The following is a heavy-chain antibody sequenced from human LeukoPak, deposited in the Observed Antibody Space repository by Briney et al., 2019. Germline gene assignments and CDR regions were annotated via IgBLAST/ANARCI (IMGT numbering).Heavy chain of an antibody. V-gene: IGHV4-30-2*03. CDR1: GGSISSGGYS. D-gene: IGHD1-26*01. CDR3: ARDIVGAIRGFFDY. CDR2: IYYSGST. Sequence: SETLSLTCAVSGGSISSGGYSWSWIRQPPGKGLEWIGSIYYSGSTFYNPSLKSRVTISVDTSKNQFSPKLSSVTAADTAVYYCARDIVGAIRGFFDYWGQGTLVTVSS. J-gene: IGHJ4*02.